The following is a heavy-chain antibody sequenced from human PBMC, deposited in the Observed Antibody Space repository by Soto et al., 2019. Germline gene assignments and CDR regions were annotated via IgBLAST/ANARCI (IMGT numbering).Heavy chain of an antibody. Sequence: GESLKISCKGSGYSFTSYWIGWVRQMPGKGLEWMGIIYPGDSDTRYSPSFQGQVTISADKSISTAYLQWSSLKASDTAMYYCASQGPTPSYGSGSYTYYYYGMDVWGQGTTVTVSS. CDR3: ASQGPTPSYGSGSYTYYYYGMDV. CDR1: GYSFTSYW. V-gene: IGHV5-51*01. J-gene: IGHJ6*02. D-gene: IGHD3-10*01. CDR2: IYPGDSDT.